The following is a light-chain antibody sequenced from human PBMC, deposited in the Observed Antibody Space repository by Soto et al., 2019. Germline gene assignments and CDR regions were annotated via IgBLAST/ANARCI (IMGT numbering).Light chain of an antibody. Sequence: SKLTQAPSSVSPSVLDRVTITCLGSRGSSSWLAWYQQKPGKAPKLLIYAASSWQSGVPSRFSGSGSGTDFTLTISGLQPEDFAAYYCQQDNNSPLTFGQGTRLEIK. V-gene: IGKV1D-12*01. CDR3: QQDNNSPLT. CDR1: RGSSSW. J-gene: IGKJ5*01. CDR2: AAS.